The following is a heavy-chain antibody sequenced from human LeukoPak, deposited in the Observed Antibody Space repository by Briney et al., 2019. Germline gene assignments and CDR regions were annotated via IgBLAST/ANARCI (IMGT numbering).Heavy chain of an antibody. CDR2: IFSNDEK. CDR1: GFSLSNARMG. J-gene: IGHJ3*01. V-gene: IGHV2-26*01. Sequence: ESGPTLVNPTETLTLTCTVSGFSLSNARMGVSWIRQPPGKALEWLAHIFSNDEKSYSTSLKSRLTISKDTSKGQVVLTMTNMDPVDTVTYYCAHKRVIMARGIIIFDAFDVRGQGTMVTVSS. CDR3: AHKRVIMARGIIIFDAFDV. D-gene: IGHD3-10*01.